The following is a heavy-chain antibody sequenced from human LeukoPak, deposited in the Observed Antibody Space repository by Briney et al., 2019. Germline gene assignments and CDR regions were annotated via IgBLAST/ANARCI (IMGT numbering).Heavy chain of an antibody. CDR1: GYSFSNYW. Sequence: GESLKISCKGSGYSFSNYWIGWVRQMPGKGLEWVGIILPGNPDTRYSPSFQGQATMSADKSISTAYLQWSSLKAADTAMYYCARQYYDILTDPNYFDSWGQGTLVTVSS. D-gene: IGHD3-9*01. V-gene: IGHV5-51*01. CDR3: ARQYYDILTDPNYFDS. J-gene: IGHJ4*02. CDR2: ILPGNPDT.